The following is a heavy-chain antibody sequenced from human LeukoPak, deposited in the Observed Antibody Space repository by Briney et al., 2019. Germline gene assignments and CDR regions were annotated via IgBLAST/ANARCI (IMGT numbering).Heavy chain of an antibody. Sequence: SDTLSLTCTVSGGSISTYYWSWLRQPPGKGPEWIGYIYNNGSPNYNPSLKSRVSMSIDTSKNQFSLRLNSVTAADTAVYYCARNGGSWSFDYWGRGTLVTASS. CDR1: GGSISTYY. V-gene: IGHV4-59*08. D-gene: IGHD6-13*01. CDR3: ARNGGSWSFDY. J-gene: IGHJ4*02. CDR2: IYNNGSP.